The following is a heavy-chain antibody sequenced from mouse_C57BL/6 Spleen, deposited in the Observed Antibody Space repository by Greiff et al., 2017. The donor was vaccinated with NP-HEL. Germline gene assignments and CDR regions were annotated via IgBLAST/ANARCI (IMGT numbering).Heavy chain of an antibody. CDR3: ARKDRSPLDY. Sequence: VQLQQSGPELVKPGASVKISCKASGYAFSSSWMNWVKQRPGKGLEWIGRIYPGDGDTNYNGKFKGKATLTADKSSSTAYMQLSSLTSEDSAVYFCARKDRSPLDYWGQGTTLTVSS. CDR2: IYPGDGDT. CDR1: GYAFSSSW. V-gene: IGHV1-82*01. J-gene: IGHJ2*01.